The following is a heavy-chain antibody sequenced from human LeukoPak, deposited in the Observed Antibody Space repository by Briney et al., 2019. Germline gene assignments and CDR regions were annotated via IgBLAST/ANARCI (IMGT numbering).Heavy chain of an antibody. V-gene: IGHV3-66*01. J-gene: IGHJ4*02. Sequence: GGSLRLSCAASGFTVSSNYMSWVRQAPGKGLEWVSVIYSGGSTYYADSVKGRFTISRDNSKNTLYLQMNSLRAEDTAVYYCAREYYDILTGCAQGGAFEYLGQGTLVNV. CDR3: AREYYDILTGCAQGGAFEY. D-gene: IGHD3-9*01. CDR2: IYSGGST. CDR1: GFTVSSNY.